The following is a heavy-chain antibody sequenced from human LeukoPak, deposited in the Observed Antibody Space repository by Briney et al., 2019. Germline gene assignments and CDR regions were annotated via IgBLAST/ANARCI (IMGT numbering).Heavy chain of an antibody. CDR2: INSRGGST. D-gene: IGHD6-6*01. J-gene: IGHJ6*03. CDR3: ARDSSSLLDYYYYYMDV. V-gene: IGHV1-46*01. Sequence: GASVKVFCNTCGCTCSSTYMLWVRQPTGRGLVWMRVINSRGGSTSYAQKFQGRVTMTRDTSTSTVYMELSSLRSEDSAVYYCARDSSSLLDYYYYYMDVWGKGTTVTVSS. CDR1: GCTCSSTY.